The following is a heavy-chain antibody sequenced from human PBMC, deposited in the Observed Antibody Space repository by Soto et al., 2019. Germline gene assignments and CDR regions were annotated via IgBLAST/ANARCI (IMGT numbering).Heavy chain of an antibody. V-gene: IGHV5-51*01. CDR2: IYPDDFVT. CDR3: ARAPYISNWYLHFDS. J-gene: IGHJ4*02. Sequence: PGESLKISCKGSGYDFTNYCVAWVRQMPGKGLEWMGIIYPDDFVTRYSPSFEGQVTISADKSVTTAYLQWSSLKASDTAIYYCARAPYISNWYLHFDSWGQGTPVTVSS. CDR1: GYDFTNYC. D-gene: IGHD1-20*01.